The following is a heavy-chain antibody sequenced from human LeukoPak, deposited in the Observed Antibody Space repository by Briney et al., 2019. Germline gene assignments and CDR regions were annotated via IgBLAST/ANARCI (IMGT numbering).Heavy chain of an antibody. CDR2: INHSGST. Sequence: PSETLSLTRAVYGGSFSGYYWSWIRQPPGKGLEWIGEINHSGSTNYNPSLKSRVTISVDTSKNQFSLKLSSVTAADTAVYYCASAHSSSWYPLDYWGQGTLVTVSS. CDR3: ASAHSSSWYPLDY. V-gene: IGHV4-34*01. J-gene: IGHJ4*02. D-gene: IGHD6-13*01. CDR1: GGSFSGYY.